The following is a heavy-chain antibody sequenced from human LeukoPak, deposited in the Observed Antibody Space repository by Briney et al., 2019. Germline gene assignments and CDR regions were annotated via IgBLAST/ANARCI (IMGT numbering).Heavy chain of an antibody. CDR3: ARGTRPSKTDY. D-gene: IGHD6-6*01. CDR2: IIPILGIA. CDR1: GGTFSSYA. J-gene: IGHJ4*02. V-gene: IGHV1-69*04. Sequence: SVKVSCKASGGTFSSYAISWVRQAPGQGLEWMGRIIPILGIANYAQKFQGRVTITADKSTSTAYMELSSLRSEDTAVYYCARGTRPSKTDYWGQGTLVTVSS.